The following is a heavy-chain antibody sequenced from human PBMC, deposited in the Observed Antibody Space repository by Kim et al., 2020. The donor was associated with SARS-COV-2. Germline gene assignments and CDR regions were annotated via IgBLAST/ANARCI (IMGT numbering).Heavy chain of an antibody. CDR2: MNPNSGNT. D-gene: IGHD4-4*01. Sequence: ASVKVSCKASGYTFTSYDINWVRQATGQGLEWMGWMNPNSGNTGYAQKFQGRVTMTRNTSISTAYMELSSLRSEDTAVYYCARGLYTWYGMDVWGQGTTVTVSS. V-gene: IGHV1-8*01. J-gene: IGHJ6*02. CDR3: ARGLYTWYGMDV. CDR1: GYTFTSYD.